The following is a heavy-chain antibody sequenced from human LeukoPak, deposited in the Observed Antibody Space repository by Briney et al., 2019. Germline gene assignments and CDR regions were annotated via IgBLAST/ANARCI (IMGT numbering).Heavy chain of an antibody. CDR3: ARDGRVSYYDILSGAYYYGMDG. CDR1: GYTFTSYG. CDR2: ISAYNGNT. J-gene: IGHJ6*02. Sequence: ASVKLSCKASGYTFTSYGISWVRQAPGQGLEWMGWISAYNGNTNYAQNLQGRFTMTTDTSTSTAYMELRSLRSEDTAVYYCARDGRVSYYDILSGAYYYGMDGWGQGTTVTVSS. V-gene: IGHV1-18*01. D-gene: IGHD3-9*01.